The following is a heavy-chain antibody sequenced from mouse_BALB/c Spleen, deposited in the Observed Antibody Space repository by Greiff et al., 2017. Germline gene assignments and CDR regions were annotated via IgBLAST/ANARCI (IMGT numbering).Heavy chain of an antibody. Sequence: QVQLQQPGAELVRPGASVKLSCKASGYTFTSYWINWVKQRPGQGLEWIGNIYPSDSYTNYNQKFKDKATLTVDKSSSTAYMQLSSPTSEDSAVYYCTRSGAARARYFDYWGQGTTLTVSS. V-gene: IGHV1-69*02. CDR3: TRSGAARARYFDY. CDR2: IYPSDSYT. CDR1: GYTFTSYW. D-gene: IGHD3-1*01. J-gene: IGHJ2*01.